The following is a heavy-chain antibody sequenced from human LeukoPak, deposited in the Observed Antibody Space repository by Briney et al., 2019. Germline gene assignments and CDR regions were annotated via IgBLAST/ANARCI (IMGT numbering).Heavy chain of an antibody. CDR1: GGSISSYY. V-gene: IGHV4-59*06. CDR2: IYYSGST. J-gene: IGHJ4*02. D-gene: IGHD5-12*01. CDR3: ARVPSGYDYYFDY. Sequence: PSETLSLTCTVSGGSISSYYWSWIRQHPWKGLEWIGYIYYSGSTYYNPSLKSRVTISVDTSKNQFSLKLSSVTAADTAVYYCARVPSGYDYYFDYWGQGTLVTVSS.